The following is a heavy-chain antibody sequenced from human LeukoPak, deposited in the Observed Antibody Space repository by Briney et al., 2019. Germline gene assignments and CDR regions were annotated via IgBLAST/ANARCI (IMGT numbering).Heavy chain of an antibody. J-gene: IGHJ4*02. CDR3: ARGLDDVSFDY. CDR2: ISSSSSTI. V-gene: IGHV3-48*01. Sequence: GGSLRLSCAASGFTFIDYTMHWVRQAPGKGLESVSYISSSSSTIYYADSVKGRFTISRDNSKNTLYLQMNSLGAEDTAVYYCARGLDDVSFDYWGQGTLVTVSS. D-gene: IGHD3/OR15-3a*01. CDR1: GFTFIDYT.